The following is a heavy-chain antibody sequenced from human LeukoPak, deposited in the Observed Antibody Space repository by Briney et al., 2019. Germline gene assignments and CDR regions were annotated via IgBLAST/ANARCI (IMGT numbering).Heavy chain of an antibody. V-gene: IGHV1-3*01. J-gene: IGHJ4*02. Sequence: ASVKVSCKASGYTFTSYAMHWVRQAPGQRLEWMGWIYAGNGNTKYSQKFQGRVTITRDTSASTAYMELSSLRSEDTAVYYCARGGRDGYNWKDFGYWGQGTLVTVSS. CDR3: ARGGRDGYNWKDFGY. CDR2: IYAGNGNT. D-gene: IGHD5-24*01. CDR1: GYTFTSYA.